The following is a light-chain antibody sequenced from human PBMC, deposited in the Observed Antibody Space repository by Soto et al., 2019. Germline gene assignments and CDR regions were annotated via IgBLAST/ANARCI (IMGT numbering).Light chain of an antibody. Sequence: EIVLTQSPGTLSLSPGERATLACRASQSISSSYLAWYQQKPGQAPRLLIYGASSRATGIPDRCSGSGSGTDFTLTISRLEPEDFAVYYCQFFGSSRYTFGQGTKLEIK. CDR3: QFFGSSRYT. J-gene: IGKJ2*01. CDR1: QSISSSY. CDR2: GAS. V-gene: IGKV3-20*01.